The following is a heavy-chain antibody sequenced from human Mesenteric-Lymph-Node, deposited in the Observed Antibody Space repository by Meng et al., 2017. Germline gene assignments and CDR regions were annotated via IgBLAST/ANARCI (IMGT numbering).Heavy chain of an antibody. D-gene: IGHD1-26*01. V-gene: IGHV3-23*01. CDR1: GFTFSSYA. J-gene: IGHJ4*02. Sequence: GESLKISCAASGFTFSSYAMSWVRQAPGKGLEWVSAISGSGGSTYYADSVKGRFTISRDNSKNTLYLQMNSLRAEDTAVYYCAKDLEAWEVTQGPFDYWGQGTLVTVSS. CDR2: ISGSGGST. CDR3: AKDLEAWEVTQGPFDY.